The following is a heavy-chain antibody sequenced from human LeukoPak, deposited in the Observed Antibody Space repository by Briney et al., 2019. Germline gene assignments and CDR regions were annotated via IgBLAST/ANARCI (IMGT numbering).Heavy chain of an antibody. Sequence: GGSLRLSCAASGFTFSSYAMSWVRQAPGKGLEWVSAISGSGGSTYYADSVKGRFTISRDNSKNTLYLQMNSLRAEDTAVYYCAKDPGVFYYHYMDVWGKGTTVTVSS. CDR2: ISGSGGST. CDR1: GFTFSSYA. CDR3: AKDPGVFYYHYMDV. J-gene: IGHJ6*03. D-gene: IGHD1-14*01. V-gene: IGHV3-23*01.